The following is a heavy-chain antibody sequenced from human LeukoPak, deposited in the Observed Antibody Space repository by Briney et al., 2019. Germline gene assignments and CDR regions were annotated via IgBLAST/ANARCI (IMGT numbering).Heavy chain of an antibody. D-gene: IGHD5-18*01. V-gene: IGHV3-9*01. CDR2: ISWNSGSI. CDR3: AKVRYSYGRGAFDY. CDR1: GFTFSTYA. J-gene: IGHJ4*02. Sequence: PGGSLRLSCAASGFTFSTYAMYWVRQAPVKGLEWVSGISWNSGSIGYADSVKGRFTISRDNAKNSLYLQMNSLRAEDTALYYCAKVRYSYGRGAFDYWGQGTLVTVPS.